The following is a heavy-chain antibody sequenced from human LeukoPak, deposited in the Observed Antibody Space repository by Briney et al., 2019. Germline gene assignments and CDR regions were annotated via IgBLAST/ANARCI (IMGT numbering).Heavy chain of an antibody. CDR2: IYTSGST. D-gene: IGHD2-15*01. V-gene: IGHV4-61*02. Sequence: SETLSLTCTVSGGSISSGSYYWSWIRQPAGKGLEWIGRIYTSGSTNYNPSLKSRVTISVDTSKNRFSLKLSSVTAADTAVYYCARGRDILDYWGQGTLVTVSS. CDR3: ARGRDILDY. CDR1: GGSISSGSYY. J-gene: IGHJ4*02.